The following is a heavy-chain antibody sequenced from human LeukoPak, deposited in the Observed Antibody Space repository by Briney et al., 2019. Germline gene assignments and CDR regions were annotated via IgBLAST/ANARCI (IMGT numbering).Heavy chain of an antibody. V-gene: IGHV3-23*01. CDR3: AKAMYYDSSGYPGPDDAFDI. CDR2: IRDSGSST. J-gene: IGHJ3*02. CDR1: GFTFSNYA. Sequence: GGSLRLSCAASGFTFSNYAMNWVRQAPGKGLEWVSAIRDSGSSTYYADSVKGRPTISRDNSKNTLYLQMNSLRAEDTAVYYCAKAMYYDSSGYPGPDDAFDIWGQGTMVTVS. D-gene: IGHD3-22*01.